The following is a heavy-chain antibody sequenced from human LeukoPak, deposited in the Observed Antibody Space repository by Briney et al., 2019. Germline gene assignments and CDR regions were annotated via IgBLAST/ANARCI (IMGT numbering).Heavy chain of an antibody. CDR3: AREPGFDSSGYLNWFDP. CDR2: ISYSGST. Sequence: SETLSLTCTVSGGSISSYYWSWIRQPPGKGLEWIASISYSGSTKYNPSLKSRVTISVDTSKNQLSLKLSSVTAADTAVYYCAREPGFDSSGYLNWFDPWGQGTLVTVSS. V-gene: IGHV4-59*01. CDR1: GGSISSYY. D-gene: IGHD3-22*01. J-gene: IGHJ5*02.